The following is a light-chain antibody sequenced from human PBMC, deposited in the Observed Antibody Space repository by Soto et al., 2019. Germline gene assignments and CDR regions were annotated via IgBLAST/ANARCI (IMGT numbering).Light chain of an antibody. Sequence: EIVRTPSPATLSVSPVARAQLSFQSSQSVITNLAWYQQKPGKSPRVLIYGASTRATGVPGRFRGSGSGTDFTLTISSLQSEDFAVYYCQQYHSWWTCGQGTTGEIK. CDR1: QSVITN. CDR2: GAS. V-gene: IGKV3-15*01. CDR3: QQYHSWWT. J-gene: IGKJ1*01.